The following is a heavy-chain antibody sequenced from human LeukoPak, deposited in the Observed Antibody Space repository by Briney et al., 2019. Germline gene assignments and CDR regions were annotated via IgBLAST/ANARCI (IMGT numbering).Heavy chain of an antibody. CDR2: IYYSGST. CDR3: ARGDPFDY. V-gene: IGHV4-59*04. CDR1: GGSISSYY. J-gene: IGHJ4*02. Sequence: SETLSLTCTVSGGSISSYYWSWIRQPPGKGLEWIGNIYYSGSTYYNPSLKSRVTISVDTSKTQFSLRLNSVTAADTAVYYCARGDPFDYWGQGTLVTVSS.